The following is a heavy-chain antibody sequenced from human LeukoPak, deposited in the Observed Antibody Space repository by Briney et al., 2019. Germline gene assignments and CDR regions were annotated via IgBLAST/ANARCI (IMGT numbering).Heavy chain of an antibody. V-gene: IGHV3-53*01. CDR1: GFTVSSNY. CDR2: INFSGGTT. Sequence: GGSLRLSCAASGFTVSSNYMSWVRQAPGKGLEWVSAINFSGGTTYYADSVKGRFTISRDNAKNSLYLQMNSLRAEDTAVYYCAREPDTAMPFDYWGQGTLVTVSS. J-gene: IGHJ4*02. CDR3: AREPDTAMPFDY. D-gene: IGHD5-18*01.